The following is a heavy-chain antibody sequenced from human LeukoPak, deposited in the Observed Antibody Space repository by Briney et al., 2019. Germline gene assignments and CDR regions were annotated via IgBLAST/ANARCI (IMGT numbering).Heavy chain of an antibody. V-gene: IGHV4-39*07. CDR3: ARDRYYYDSSGYAIDC. CDR1: GDSMSSSHYC. Sequence: SETLSLTCTVSGDSMSSSHYCWGWIRQPPGKGLEWIGRMHTSGSTNYKPSLKSRVTMSADRSKSQFSLKLSSVTAADTAVYYCARDRYYYDSSGYAIDCWGQGTLVTVSS. D-gene: IGHD3-22*01. J-gene: IGHJ4*02. CDR2: MHTSGST.